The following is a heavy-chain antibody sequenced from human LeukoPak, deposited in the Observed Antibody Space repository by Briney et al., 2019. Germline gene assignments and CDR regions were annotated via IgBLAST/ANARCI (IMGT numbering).Heavy chain of an antibody. Sequence: PSETLSLTCTVSGGSISSSTYFWGWIRQPPGKGLEWIGTIYYSGSTYYNPSLKSRVTISVDSSKNQFSLKLSSVTAADTAVYYCARASIEMATSLDYWGQGTLVTVSS. J-gene: IGHJ4*02. V-gene: IGHV4-39*07. CDR3: ARASIEMATSLDY. CDR1: GGSISSSTYF. D-gene: IGHD5-24*01. CDR2: IYYSGST.